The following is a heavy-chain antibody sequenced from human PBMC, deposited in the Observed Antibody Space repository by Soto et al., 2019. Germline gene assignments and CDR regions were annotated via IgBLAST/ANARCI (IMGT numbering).Heavy chain of an antibody. CDR2: ISYSGDI. CDR3: ARTARLFDY. Sequence: QVQLQESGPGLVKPSETLSLTCTVSGGSVSSYYWSWIRQPPGRGLECIGYISYSGDINYNPSLRGRVTRSIDTSKSQFCLKLSSVTAADTAVYHCARTARLFDYWGQGTLVTVSS. V-gene: IGHV4-59*02. CDR1: GGSVSSYY. D-gene: IGHD6-6*01. J-gene: IGHJ4*02.